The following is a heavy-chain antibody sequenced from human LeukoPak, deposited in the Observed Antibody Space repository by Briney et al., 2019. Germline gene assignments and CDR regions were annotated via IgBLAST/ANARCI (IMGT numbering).Heavy chain of an antibody. CDR2: ISSSSSYI. J-gene: IGHJ6*04. D-gene: IGHD2-2*01. CDR3: ARAPDIVVVPAAITDYYYYGMDV. V-gene: IGHV3-21*01. CDR1: GFTFSSYW. Sequence: GGSLRLSCAASGFTFSSYWMSWVRQAPGKGLEWVSSISSSSSYIYYADSVKGRFTISRDNAKNSLYLQMNSLRAEDTAVYYCARAPDIVVVPAAITDYYYYGMDVWGKGTTVTVSS.